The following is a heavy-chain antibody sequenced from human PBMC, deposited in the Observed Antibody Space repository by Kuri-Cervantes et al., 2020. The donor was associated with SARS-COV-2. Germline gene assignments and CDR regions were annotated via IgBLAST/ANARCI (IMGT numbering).Heavy chain of an antibody. CDR1: GFTFSDYY. Sequence: GESLQISCAASGFTFSDYYMNWVRQAPGKGLEWVSSISSSSTIYYADSVKGRFTISRDNSKNTLYLQMNSLRAEDTAVYYCAKGLNYYDSSGYETWGQGTLATVSS. CDR3: AKGLNYYDSSGYET. J-gene: IGHJ5*02. V-gene: IGHV3-69-1*01. CDR2: ISSSSTI. D-gene: IGHD3-22*01.